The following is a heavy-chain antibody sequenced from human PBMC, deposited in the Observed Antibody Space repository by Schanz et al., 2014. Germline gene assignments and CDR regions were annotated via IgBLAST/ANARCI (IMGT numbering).Heavy chain of an antibody. J-gene: IGHJ4*02. CDR1: GFTVSSNY. V-gene: IGHV3-66*01. CDR3: ARDRVQYSSGWYSDS. CDR2: SYSGGST. Sequence: EVQLLESGGGLVQPGGSLRLSCAASGFTVSSNYMSWVRQAPGKGLGWVAVSYSGGSTFYTDSVKGRFIISRDSSENTLFLQMNSLGAEDSAVDYCARDRVQYSSGWYSDSWGQGTLVTVSS. D-gene: IGHD6-19*01.